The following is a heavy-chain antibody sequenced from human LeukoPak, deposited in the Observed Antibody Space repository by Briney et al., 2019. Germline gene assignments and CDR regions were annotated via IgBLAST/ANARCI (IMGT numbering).Heavy chain of an antibody. CDR1: GFTFSSYS. D-gene: IGHD3-22*01. V-gene: IGHV3-48*02. J-gene: IGHJ4*02. Sequence: SGGSLRLSCAASGFTFSSYSMNWVRQAPGKGLEWVSYISSSSSTIYYADSVKGRFTISRDNAKSSLYLQMNSLRDEDTAVYYCARADYYDSSGLDYWGQGTLVTVSS. CDR3: ARADYYDSSGLDY. CDR2: ISSSSSTI.